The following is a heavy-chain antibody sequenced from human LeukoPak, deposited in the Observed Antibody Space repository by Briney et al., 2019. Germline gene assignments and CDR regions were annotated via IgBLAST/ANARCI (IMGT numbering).Heavy chain of an antibody. CDR2: ISGSGGST. D-gene: IGHD1-26*01. CDR1: GFTFSSYA. Sequence: GGSLRLSCAASGFTFSSYAMSWVRQAPGTGLEWFSTISGSGGSTYYADSVKGRFTISRDNSKNTLYLQMNSLRAEDTAVYYWEKSKEKWEDDAFDFWGQGTMVTVSS. V-gene: IGHV3-23*01. J-gene: IGHJ3*01. CDR3: EKSKEKWEDDAFDF.